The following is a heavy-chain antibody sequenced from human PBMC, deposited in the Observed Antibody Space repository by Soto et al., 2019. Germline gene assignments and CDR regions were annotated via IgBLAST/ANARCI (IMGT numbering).Heavy chain of an antibody. CDR3: ARDRGSGYDSIYYYYGMDV. CDR2: ISYDGSNK. D-gene: IGHD5-12*01. V-gene: IGHV3-30-3*01. J-gene: IGHJ6*02. Sequence: GSLRLSCAASGFTFSSYAMHWVRQAPGKGLEWVAVISYDGSNKYYADSVKGRFTISRDNSKNTLYLQMNSLRAEDTAVYYCARDRGSGYDSIYYYYGMDVWGQGTTVTVSS. CDR1: GFTFSSYA.